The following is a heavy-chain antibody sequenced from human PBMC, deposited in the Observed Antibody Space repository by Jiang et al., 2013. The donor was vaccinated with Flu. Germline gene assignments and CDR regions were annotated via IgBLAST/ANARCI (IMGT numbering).Heavy chain of an antibody. V-gene: IGHV1-18*04. CDR1: GYTFTSYG. J-gene: IGHJ4*02. CDR3: AREIPRSAAGRGVDY. CDR2: ISVYNGNT. D-gene: IGHD6-13*01. Sequence: SGAEVKKSGASVKVSCKASGYTFTSYGISWVRQAPGQGLEWMGWISVYNGNTNYAQNLQGRVTMTTNTSTSTAYMDLRSLRSDDTAVYYCAREIPRSAAGRGVDYWGQGTLVTVSS.